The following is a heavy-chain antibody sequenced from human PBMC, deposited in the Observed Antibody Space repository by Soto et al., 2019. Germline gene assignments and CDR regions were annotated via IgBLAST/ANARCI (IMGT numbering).Heavy chain of an antibody. CDR2: MNPNSGNT. V-gene: IGHV1-8*01. Sequence: QVQLVQSGAEVKKPGASVKVSCKASGYTFTSYDINWVRQATGQGLEWMGWMNPNSGNTGYAQKFQGRVTMTRNTSISTAYMELSSLKSEDTAVYYCASRSSGWRNYYYYGMDVWGQGTTVTVSS. D-gene: IGHD6-19*01. CDR3: ASRSSGWRNYYYYGMDV. CDR1: GYTFTSYD. J-gene: IGHJ6*02.